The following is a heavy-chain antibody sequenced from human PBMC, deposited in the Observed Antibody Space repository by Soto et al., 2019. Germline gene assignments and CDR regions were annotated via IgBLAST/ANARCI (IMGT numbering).Heavy chain of an antibody. V-gene: IGHV1-2*04. CDR2: INPNSGGT. J-gene: IGHJ6*02. D-gene: IGHD6-13*01. Sequence: GASVKVSCKASGYTFTGYYMHWVRQAPGQGLEWMGWINPNSGGTNYAQKFQGWVTMTRDTSISTAYMELSRLRSDDTAVYYCARERWVIAAAGTDYNGMDVWGQGTTVTVSS. CDR3: ARERWVIAAAGTDYNGMDV. CDR1: GYTFTGYY.